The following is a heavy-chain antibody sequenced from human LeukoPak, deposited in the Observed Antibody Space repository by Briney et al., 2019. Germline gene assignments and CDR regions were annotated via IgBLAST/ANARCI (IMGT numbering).Heavy chain of an antibody. J-gene: IGHJ6*02. CDR1: GFIFTYYR. CDR2: IKEDGSEN. Sequence: GGSLRLSCAASGFIFTYYRMTWVRQAPGKGLEWVANIKEDGSENHYVDSVKGRFTISRDNAKKSLYLQMNSLRAEDTAVYYCARDLAIVVVPAAHYYYYGMDVWGQGTTVTVSS. D-gene: IGHD2-2*01. V-gene: IGHV3-7*03. CDR3: ARDLAIVVVPAAHYYYYGMDV.